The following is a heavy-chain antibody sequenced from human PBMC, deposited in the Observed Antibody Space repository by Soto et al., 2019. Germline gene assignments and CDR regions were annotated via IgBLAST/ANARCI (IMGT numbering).Heavy chain of an antibody. D-gene: IGHD3-10*01. V-gene: IGHV3-72*01. CDR1: GLTLSDHY. CDR3: ARGGGGAFDI. CDR2: TRNKGNGYTT. J-gene: IGHJ4*02. Sequence: EVQLVESGGGLVQPGGSLRLSCAASGLTLSDHYMDWVRQAPGKGLEWVGRTRNKGNGYTTEYAASVKGRFTISRDESENSVYLQINSLKTEDTAMYYCARGGGGAFDIWGQGTLVTVSS.